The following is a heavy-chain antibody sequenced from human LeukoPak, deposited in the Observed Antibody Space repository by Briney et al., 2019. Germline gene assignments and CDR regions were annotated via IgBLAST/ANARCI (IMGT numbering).Heavy chain of an antibody. Sequence: KPSGTLSLTCAVYGGSFSGFYWSWIRQPPGKGLEWIGEINHSGSIYYSPSLKSRVTISVDTSKNQFSLKLSSVTAADTAVYYCTRGGSGSRLHYWGQGTLVTVSS. V-gene: IGHV4-34*01. CDR3: TRGGSGSRLHY. D-gene: IGHD1-26*01. CDR2: INHSGSI. CDR1: GGSFSGFY. J-gene: IGHJ4*02.